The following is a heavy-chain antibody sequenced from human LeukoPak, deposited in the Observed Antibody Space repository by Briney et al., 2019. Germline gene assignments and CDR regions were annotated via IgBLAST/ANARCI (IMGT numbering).Heavy chain of an antibody. CDR2: IYYSGST. CDR3: ARVYSSSSFCFDA. J-gene: IGHJ5*02. CDR1: GGSISSYH. D-gene: IGHD6-6*01. Sequence: PSETLSLTCTVSGGSISSYHWSWIRQPPGKGLEWIGYIYYSGSTNYNPSLKSRVTISVDTSKNQFSLKLSSVTAADTAVYYCARVYSSSSFCFDAWGRGTLVTVSS. V-gene: IGHV4-59*01.